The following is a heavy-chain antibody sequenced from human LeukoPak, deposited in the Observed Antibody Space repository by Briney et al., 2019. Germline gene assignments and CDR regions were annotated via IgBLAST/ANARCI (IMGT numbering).Heavy chain of an antibody. Sequence: GGSLRLSCAASGFPFSSYWMSWVRQAPGKGLEWVANIKQDGSEKYYVDSVKGRFTISRDNAKNSLYLQMYSLRAEDTAVYYCARDFLTYYDSSGQGAYFDYWGQGTLVTVSS. J-gene: IGHJ4*02. V-gene: IGHV3-7*05. D-gene: IGHD3-22*01. CDR3: ARDFLTYYDSSGQGAYFDY. CDR2: IKQDGSEK. CDR1: GFPFSSYW.